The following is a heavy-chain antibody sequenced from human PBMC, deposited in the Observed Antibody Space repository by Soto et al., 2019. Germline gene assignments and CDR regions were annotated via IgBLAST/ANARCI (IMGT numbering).Heavy chain of an antibody. CDR3: ARRIGYCSGGSCYEGYYFDY. V-gene: IGHV4-30-4*01. CDR2: IYYSGST. Sequence: QVQLQESGPGLVKPSQTLSLTCTVSGGSISSGDYYWSWIRQPPGKGLEGIGYIYYSGSTYYNPSLKSRVTVSVDTSKNQFSLKLSSVTAADTAVYYCARRIGYCSGGSCYEGYYFDYWGQGTLVTVSS. CDR1: GGSISSGDYY. J-gene: IGHJ4*02. D-gene: IGHD2-15*01.